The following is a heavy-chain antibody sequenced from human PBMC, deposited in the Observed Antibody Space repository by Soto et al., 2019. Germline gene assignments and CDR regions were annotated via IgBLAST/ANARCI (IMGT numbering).Heavy chain of an antibody. V-gene: IGHV1-46*01. CDR1: GYTFTNYY. CDR2: INPSGGGT. Sequence: ASVKVSCKTSGYTFTNYYLHWVRQAPGQGLECMGVINPSGGGTSYAQKFQGRVTMTRDTSTRTVYMELGSLRSEDTAVYYCARVLEGSSGWYQYFGYWGQGTLVTVSS. J-gene: IGHJ4*02. D-gene: IGHD6-19*01. CDR3: ARVLEGSSGWYQYFGY.